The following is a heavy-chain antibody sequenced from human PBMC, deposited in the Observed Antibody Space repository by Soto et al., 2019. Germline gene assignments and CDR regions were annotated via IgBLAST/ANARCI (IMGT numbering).Heavy chain of an antibody. D-gene: IGHD2-15*01. J-gene: IGHJ6*03. CDR1: GFTFSDYY. CDR2: ISSSGSTI. Sequence: QVQLVESGGGLVKPGGSLRLSCAASGFTFSDYYISWIRQPPGKGLEWVSYISSSGSTIYYADSVKGRFTISRDNAKNSLYLQMNSLRAEDTAVYYCARDGPYSYYYYYYMDVWGKGNTFTVSS. V-gene: IGHV3-11*01. CDR3: ARDGPYSYYYYYYMDV.